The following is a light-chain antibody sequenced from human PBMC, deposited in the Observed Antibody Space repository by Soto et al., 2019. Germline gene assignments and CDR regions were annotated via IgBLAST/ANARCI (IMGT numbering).Light chain of an antibody. CDR1: QSVSSY. J-gene: IGKJ2*01. V-gene: IGKV3-11*01. Sequence: EIVLTQSPATLSLSPGERATLSCRASQSVSSYLAWYQQKPGQAPRLLIYDASNRATGIPGRFSGSGSGTDCTLTLSSLEPEDVAVDYCQQRSNWPRTFGQGTKLEIK. CDR2: DAS. CDR3: QQRSNWPRT.